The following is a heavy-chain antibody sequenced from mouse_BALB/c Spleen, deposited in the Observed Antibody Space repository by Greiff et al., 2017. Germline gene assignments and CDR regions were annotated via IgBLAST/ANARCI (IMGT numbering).Heavy chain of an antibody. V-gene: IGHV5-17*02. CDR3: AREDYYGYDVAMDY. CDR2: ISSGSSTI. D-gene: IGHD2-2*01. CDR1: GFTFSSFG. J-gene: IGHJ4*01. Sequence: EVKLVESGGGLVQPGGSRKLSCAASGFTFSSFGMHWVRQAPEKGLEWVAYISSGSSTIYYADTVKGRFTISRDNPKNTLFLQMTSLRSEDTAMYYCAREDYYGYDVAMDYWGQGTSVTVSS.